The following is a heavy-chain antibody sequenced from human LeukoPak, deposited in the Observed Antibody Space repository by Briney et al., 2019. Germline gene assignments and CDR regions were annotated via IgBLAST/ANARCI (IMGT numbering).Heavy chain of an antibody. V-gene: IGHV4-38-2*02. J-gene: IGHJ4*02. D-gene: IGHD3-3*01. Sequence: SETLSLTCTVSGYSISNGYYWGWIRQPPGKGLEWIGSIYHSGSIYYNPSLKSRVTISVDTSKNQLSLKLSSVTAADTAVYYCARGEWLLVDYWGQGTLVTVSS. CDR1: GYSISNGYY. CDR3: ARGEWLLVDY. CDR2: IYHSGSI.